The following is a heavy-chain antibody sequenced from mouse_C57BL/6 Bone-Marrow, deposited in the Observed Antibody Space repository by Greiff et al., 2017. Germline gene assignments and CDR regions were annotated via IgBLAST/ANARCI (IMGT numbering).Heavy chain of an antibody. CDR3: ARKWSTTVSQFAY. V-gene: IGHV5-6*01. CDR2: ISSGGSYT. CDR1: GFTFSSYG. Sequence: EVKLVESGGDLVKPGGSLKLSCAASGFTFSSYGMSWVRQTPDKRLEWVATISSGGSYTYYPDSVKGRFTISRDNAKNTLHRQMSSRKSEDTAMYYCARKWSTTVSQFAYWGQGTLVTVSA. J-gene: IGHJ3*01. D-gene: IGHD1-1*01.